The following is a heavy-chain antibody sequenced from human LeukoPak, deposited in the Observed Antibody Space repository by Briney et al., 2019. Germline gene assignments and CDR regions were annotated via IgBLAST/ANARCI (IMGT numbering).Heavy chain of an antibody. V-gene: IGHV3-7*01. Sequence: GGSLRLSCVASGFPFKGYWMTWVRQSPGKGLDWVADIKPDGSETNYLDSVKGRFTISRDNARDSLFLEMNNLRVDDTAVYYCARDGGELWPLDEWGQGILVTVSS. CDR1: GFPFKGYW. D-gene: IGHD3-10*01. J-gene: IGHJ4*02. CDR3: ARDGGELWPLDE. CDR2: IKPDGSET.